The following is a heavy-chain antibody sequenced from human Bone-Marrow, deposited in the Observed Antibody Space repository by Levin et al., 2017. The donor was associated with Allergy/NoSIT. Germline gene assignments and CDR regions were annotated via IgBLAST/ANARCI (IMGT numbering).Heavy chain of an antibody. CDR2: MNPNSGNT. D-gene: IGHD5-18*01. Sequence: GGSLRLSCKASGYTFTSYDINWVRQATGQGLEWMGWMNPNSGNTGYAQKFQGRVTMTRNTSISTAYMELSSLRSEDTAVYYCARGGPRVYSYGYNYYYGMDVWGQGTTVTVSS. CDR1: GYTFTSYD. CDR3: ARGGPRVYSYGYNYYYGMDV. J-gene: IGHJ6*02. V-gene: IGHV1-8*01.